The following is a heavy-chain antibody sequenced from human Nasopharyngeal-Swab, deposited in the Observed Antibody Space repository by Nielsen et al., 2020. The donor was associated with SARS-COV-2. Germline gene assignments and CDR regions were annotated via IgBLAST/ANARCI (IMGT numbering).Heavy chain of an antibody. Sequence: GGSLRLSCAASGFTFDDYAMHWVRQAPGKGLEWVSGISRNSGSIGYADSVKGRFTISRDNAKNSLYLQMNSLRAEDTALYYCATPGVAAASGGMDVWGQGTTVTVSS. CDR2: ISRNSGSI. D-gene: IGHD6-13*01. CDR1: GFTFDDYA. V-gene: IGHV3-9*01. CDR3: ATPGVAAASGGMDV. J-gene: IGHJ6*02.